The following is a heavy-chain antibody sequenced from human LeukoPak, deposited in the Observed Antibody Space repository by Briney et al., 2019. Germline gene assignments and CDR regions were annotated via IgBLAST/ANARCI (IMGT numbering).Heavy chain of an antibody. V-gene: IGHV4-34*01. Sequence: PSETLSLTCAVYGGSFSGYYWSWIRQPPGKGLEWIGEINHSGSTNYNPSLKSRVTTSVDTSKNQFSLKLSSVTAADTAVYYCARGARGYSYGFKPSQFDYWGQGTLVTVSS. CDR1: GGSFSGYY. D-gene: IGHD5-18*01. CDR3: ARGARGYSYGFKPSQFDY. CDR2: INHSGST. J-gene: IGHJ4*02.